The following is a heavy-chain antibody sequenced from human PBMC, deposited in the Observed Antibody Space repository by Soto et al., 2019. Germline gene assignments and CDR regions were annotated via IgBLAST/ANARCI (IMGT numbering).Heavy chain of an antibody. D-gene: IGHD3-22*01. CDR1: GFNFSYNA. CDR2: IDSGGGIT. J-gene: IGHJ4*02. CDR3: AKARDSGSYRPFDH. Sequence: PGGSLRLSCVASGFNFSYNAMSWLRQAPGKGLEWVSAIDSGGGITNYADSVKGRFTMSRDNSKDTLFLQMNGLRAEDTAVYYCAKARDSGSYRPFDHWGPGTLVTVSS. V-gene: IGHV3-23*01.